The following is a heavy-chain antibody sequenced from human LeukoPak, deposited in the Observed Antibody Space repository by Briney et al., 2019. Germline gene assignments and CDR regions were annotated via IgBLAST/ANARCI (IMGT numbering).Heavy chain of an antibody. CDR2: ISGSGGST. J-gene: IGHJ4*02. V-gene: IGHV3-23*01. Sequence: GGSLRLSCAASGFTFSSHAMSWVRQAPGKGLEWVSAISGSGGSTYYADSVKGRFTISRDNSKNTLYLQMNSLRAEDTAVYYCARGVPSCSATSCYADYRGQGTLVTVSS. CDR3: ARGVPSCSATSCYADY. CDR1: GFTFSSHA. D-gene: IGHD2-2*01.